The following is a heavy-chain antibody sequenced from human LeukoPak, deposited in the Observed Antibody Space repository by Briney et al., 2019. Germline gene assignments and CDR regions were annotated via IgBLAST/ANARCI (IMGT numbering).Heavy chain of an antibody. D-gene: IGHD1-7*01. V-gene: IGHV4-39*01. CDR1: GGSISSTSSY. J-gene: IGHJ4*02. CDR2: IYYSGST. CDR3: ARLNYHGFDY. Sequence: PSETLSLTCTVSGGSISSTSSYWGWIRQPPGKGLEWIATIYYSGSTYYNASLKSRITIAVDTSKSQFSLKLSSVTAADTAVYYCARLNYHGFDYWGQGTLVTFSS.